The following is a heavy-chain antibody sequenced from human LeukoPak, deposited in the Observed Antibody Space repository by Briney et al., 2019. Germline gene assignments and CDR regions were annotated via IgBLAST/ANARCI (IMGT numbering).Heavy chain of an antibody. CDR2: ISSSRSTI. V-gene: IGHV3-48*03. D-gene: IGHD6-13*01. Sequence: PGGSLRLSCAASGFTLSSYEMNWVRQPPGQGLEWVSYISSSRSTIHYADSVKGRFTNTRDTANNSLYLQMTSLRAEDTDVYYCAREYRYLIAATHFDYWGQGTLVTVSS. CDR3: AREYRYLIAATHFDY. J-gene: IGHJ4*02. CDR1: GFTLSSYE.